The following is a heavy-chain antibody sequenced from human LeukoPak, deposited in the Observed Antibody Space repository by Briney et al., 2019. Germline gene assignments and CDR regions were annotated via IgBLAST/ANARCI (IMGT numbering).Heavy chain of an antibody. CDR2: IYPGDSDT. D-gene: IGHD3-22*01. J-gene: IGHJ3*02. V-gene: IGHV5-51*01. CDR3: ARQGRYYDSSGYFDAFDI. Sequence: GESLKISCKGSGYSFTSYWIGWVRQMPGKGLEWMGIIYPGDSDTRYSPSFQGQVTISADKSISTAYLQWSSLKASDTAMYYCARQGRYYDSSGYFDAFDIWGQGTMVTVSS. CDR1: GYSFTSYW.